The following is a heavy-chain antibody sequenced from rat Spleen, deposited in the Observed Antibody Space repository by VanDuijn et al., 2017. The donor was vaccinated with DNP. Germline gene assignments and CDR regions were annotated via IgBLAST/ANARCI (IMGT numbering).Heavy chain of an antibody. J-gene: IGHJ2*01. CDR3: ARDNRLGLDY. V-gene: IGHV5-7*01. Sequence: EVQLVESGGGLVQPGMSLKLSCAASGFTFSDYNMAWVRQAPKKGLEWVATISYDGGRTYYLDSVKGRFTISRDNAKSTLYLQMESLRSEDTATYYCARDNRLGLDYWGQGVMVTVSS. D-gene: IGHD1-10*01. CDR1: GFTFSDYN. CDR2: ISYDGGRT.